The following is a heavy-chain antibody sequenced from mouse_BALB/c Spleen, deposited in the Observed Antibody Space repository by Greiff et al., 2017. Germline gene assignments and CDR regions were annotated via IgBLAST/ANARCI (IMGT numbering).Heavy chain of an antibody. V-gene: IGHV2-9*02. J-gene: IGHJ2*01. CDR1: GFSLTSYG. CDR2: IWAGGST. D-gene: IGHD1-1*01. Sequence: VQLQQSGPGLVAPSQSLSITCTVSGFSLTSYGVHWVRQPPGKGLEWLGVIWAGGSTNYNSALMSRLSISKDNSKSQVFLKMNSLQTDDTAMYYCARDRDYGSSYGGFSYFDYWGQGTTLTVSS. CDR3: ARDRDYGSSYGGFSYFDY.